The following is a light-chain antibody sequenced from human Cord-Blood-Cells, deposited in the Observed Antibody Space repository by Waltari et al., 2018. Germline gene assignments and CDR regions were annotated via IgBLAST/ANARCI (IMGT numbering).Light chain of an antibody. CDR2: EFS. Sequence: QSALTQPPSASGSPGQSVTISCTGPSSDVGGYNYFSWYQQHPGKPPKLMIYEFSKRPSGVPDRFSGSKSGNTASLTVSGLQAEDEADYYCSSYAGSNNLVFGTGTKVTVL. CDR1: SSDVGGYNY. V-gene: IGLV2-8*01. CDR3: SSYAGSNNLV. J-gene: IGLJ1*01.